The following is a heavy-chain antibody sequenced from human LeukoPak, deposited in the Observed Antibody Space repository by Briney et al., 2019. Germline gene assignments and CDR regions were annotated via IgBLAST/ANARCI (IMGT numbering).Heavy chain of an antibody. V-gene: IGHV3-23*01. J-gene: IGHJ3*02. CDR3: AKSYCGGDCYSGDAFDI. Sequence: GGTLRLSCAASGFTFSHHGMNWVRQAPGKGLEWVSGVGPSGARTYYADSVKGRFTVSRDNSKNTLYLQMNSLRAEDTAVYYCAKSYCGGDCYSGDAFDIWGQGTMVTVSS. CDR1: GFTFSHHG. CDR2: VGPSGART. D-gene: IGHD2-21*02.